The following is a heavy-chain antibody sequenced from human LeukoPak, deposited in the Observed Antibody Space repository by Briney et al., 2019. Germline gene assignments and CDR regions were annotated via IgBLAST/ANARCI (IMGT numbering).Heavy chain of an antibody. Sequence: ASVKVSCKASGYTFSGYYMHWVRQAPGQGLEWMGWINPNSGGTNYAQKFQGRVTMTRDTSIGTAYMELSRLRSDDTAVYYCARWGDYGPPRAYGMDVWGQGTTVTVSS. CDR1: GYTFSGYY. D-gene: IGHD4/OR15-4a*01. J-gene: IGHJ6*02. CDR3: ARWGDYGPPRAYGMDV. CDR2: INPNSGGT. V-gene: IGHV1-2*02.